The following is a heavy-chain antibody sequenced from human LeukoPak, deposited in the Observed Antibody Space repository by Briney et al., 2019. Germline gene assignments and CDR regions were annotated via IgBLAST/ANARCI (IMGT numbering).Heavy chain of an antibody. CDR2: INSDGSST. CDR1: GFTFSSYW. D-gene: IGHD3-16*01. Sequence: GGSLRLSCAASGFTFSSYWMHWVRQAPGKGLVWVSRINSDGSSTSYADSVKGRFTISRDNAKNTLYLQMNSLRAEDTAVYYCASAGYASWFDPWGQGTLVTVSS. V-gene: IGHV3-74*01. CDR3: ASAGYASWFDP. J-gene: IGHJ5*02.